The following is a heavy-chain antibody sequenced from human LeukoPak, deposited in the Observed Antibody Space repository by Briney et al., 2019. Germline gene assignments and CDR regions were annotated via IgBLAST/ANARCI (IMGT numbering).Heavy chain of an antibody. Sequence: SVKVSCKASGITFSYCTISWVRQAPGQGLEWMGRIIPIFGTADYAQKFQGRVTMTTDESTSTAYMELSSLRSEDTAVYYCAREPVPRSSGLQYWGQGTLVTVSS. D-gene: IGHD3-22*01. V-gene: IGHV1-69*05. J-gene: IGHJ4*02. CDR3: AREPVPRSSGLQY. CDR1: GITFSYCT. CDR2: IIPIFGTA.